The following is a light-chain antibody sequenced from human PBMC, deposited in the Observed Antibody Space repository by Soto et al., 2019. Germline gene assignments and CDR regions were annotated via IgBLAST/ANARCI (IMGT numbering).Light chain of an antibody. CDR3: QEYGTSPLT. V-gene: IGKV3-20*01. J-gene: IGKJ4*01. CDR1: QSVKTNY. CDR2: ATY. Sequence: EIVFTQSPDTLSLSPGETATLSCRASQSVKTNYLGWYQQKAGQAPRLLIHATYNRATGIPDRFSGSGSGTDFTLTNSRLEPEDFAVYFCQEYGTSPLTFGGGTKVEIK.